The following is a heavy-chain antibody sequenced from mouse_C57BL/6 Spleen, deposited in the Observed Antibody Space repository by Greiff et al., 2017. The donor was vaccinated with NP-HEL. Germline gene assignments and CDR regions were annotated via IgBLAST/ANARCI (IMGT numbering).Heavy chain of an antibody. Sequence: VHVKQSGPVLVKPGASVKMSCKASGYTFTDYYMNWVKQSHGKSLEWIGVINPYNGGTSYNQKFKGKATLTVDKSSSTAYMELNSLTSEDSAVYYCARSTTVVAPYAMDYWGQGTSVTVSS. V-gene: IGHV1-19*01. CDR1: GYTFTDYY. CDR3: ARSTTVVAPYAMDY. D-gene: IGHD1-1*01. J-gene: IGHJ4*01. CDR2: INPYNGGT.